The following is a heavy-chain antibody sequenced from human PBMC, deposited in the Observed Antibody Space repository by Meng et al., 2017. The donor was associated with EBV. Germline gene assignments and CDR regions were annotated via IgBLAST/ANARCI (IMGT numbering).Heavy chain of an antibody. J-gene: IGHJ5*02. CDR2: INAGNGNT. Sequence: QVQLVQPGAEVKKPGASVKVSWKASGFTFTSDAMHWVRQAPGQRLEWMGWINAGNGNTKYSQKFQGRVTITRDTSASTAYMELSSLRSEDTAVYYCARRGGVADWIDPWGQGTLVTVSS. CDR3: ARRGGVADWIDP. V-gene: IGHV1-3*01. CDR1: GFTFTSDA. D-gene: IGHD2-15*01.